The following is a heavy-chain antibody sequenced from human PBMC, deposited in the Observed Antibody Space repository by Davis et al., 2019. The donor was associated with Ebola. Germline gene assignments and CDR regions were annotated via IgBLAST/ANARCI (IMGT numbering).Heavy chain of an antibody. CDR1: GFTFSTYW. J-gene: IGHJ6*02. Sequence: SLKISCAASGFTFSTYWMHWVRQAPGKGLEWVAAVSWNSDGVGYADSVKGRFTVSRDNAKNSLYLQMNSLRVEDTAFYYCGKDLTPGGMDVWGQGTTVTVSS. CDR3: GKDLTPGGMDV. V-gene: IGHV3-9*01. CDR2: VSWNSDGV. D-gene: IGHD3-16*01.